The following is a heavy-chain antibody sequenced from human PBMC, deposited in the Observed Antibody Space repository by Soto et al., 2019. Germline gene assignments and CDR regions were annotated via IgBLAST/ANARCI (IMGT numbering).Heavy chain of an antibody. V-gene: IGHV1-18*01. Sequence: QLVQSGGEVKKPGASVRVSCKASGYAFSFGFSWVRQAPGQGLEWMGWISASDGSTNSAPKFRDRISMTTDTSTNTAYMDLLSLTSDDTAVYFCATYYFGSGSYYRFDNWGQGTLVTVSS. D-gene: IGHD3-10*01. J-gene: IGHJ4*02. CDR1: GYAFSFG. CDR2: ISASDGST. CDR3: ATYYFGSGSYYRFDN.